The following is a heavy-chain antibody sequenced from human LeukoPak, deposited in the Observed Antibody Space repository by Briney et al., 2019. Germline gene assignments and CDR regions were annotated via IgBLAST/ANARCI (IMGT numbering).Heavy chain of an antibody. D-gene: IGHD5-12*01. CDR3: AKGWGGSKVATREVFDY. Sequence: GGSLRLSCAASGFTFSSYAMSWVRQAPGKGLGWVSAISGSGGSTYYADSVRGRFTISRDNSKNTLYLQMNSLRAEDTAVYYRAKGWGGSKVATREVFDYWGQGTLVTVSS. CDR1: GFTFSSYA. CDR2: ISGSGGST. J-gene: IGHJ4*02. V-gene: IGHV3-23*01.